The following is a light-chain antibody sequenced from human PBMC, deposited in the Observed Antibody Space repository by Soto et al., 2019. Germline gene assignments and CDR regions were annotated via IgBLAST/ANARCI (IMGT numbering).Light chain of an antibody. CDR2: LGS. V-gene: IGKV2-28*01. J-gene: IGKJ1*01. Sequence: DIVMTQSPLSLPVTPGEPASISCRSSQSLLHSNGYNYLDWYLQKPGQSPQLLIYLGSNRASGVPDRLSGSGSGTDFTLKISRVEAEDIGVYYCMQALQNPTFGQGTKVDIK. CDR1: QSLLHSNGYNY. CDR3: MQALQNPT.